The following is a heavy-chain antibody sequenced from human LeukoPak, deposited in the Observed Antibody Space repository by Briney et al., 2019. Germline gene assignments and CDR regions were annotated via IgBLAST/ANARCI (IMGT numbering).Heavy chain of an antibody. V-gene: IGHV3-48*02. Sequence: GGSLGLSCAASGFTFSSYSMNWVRQAPGKGLEWVSYISGGSSTIYHADSVKGRFTISRDDAKNTLDLQMNSLRDEDTAVYYCAREGDSSGPSVGLDYWGQGTLVTVSS. CDR2: ISGGSSTI. D-gene: IGHD3-22*01. CDR3: AREGDSSGPSVGLDY. J-gene: IGHJ4*02. CDR1: GFTFSSYS.